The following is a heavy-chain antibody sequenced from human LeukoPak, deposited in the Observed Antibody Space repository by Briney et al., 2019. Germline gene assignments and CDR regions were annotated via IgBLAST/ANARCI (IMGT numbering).Heavy chain of an antibody. CDR3: ARQGNGLRYFDY. Sequence: SETLSLTCSVSGVSISTYYWSWIPQPPGQGLEGVGYIFYSGSTNYNPPPESRVTISVDTSKTQSSLKLSSVTAADTAVYYCARQGNGLRYFDYWGQGTLVTVPS. CDR1: GVSISTYY. J-gene: IGHJ4*02. CDR2: IFYSGST. V-gene: IGHV4-59*08. D-gene: IGHD6-19*01.